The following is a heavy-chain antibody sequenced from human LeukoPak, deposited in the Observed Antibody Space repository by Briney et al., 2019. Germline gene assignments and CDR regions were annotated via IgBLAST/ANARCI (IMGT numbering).Heavy chain of an antibody. D-gene: IGHD5-24*01. CDR3: ARGERRGAYYYYGMDV. CDR1: GGSFSGYY. J-gene: IGHJ6*02. CDR2: INHSGST. Sequence: SETLSLTCAVYGGSFSGYYWSWLRQPPGKGLEWIGEINHSGSTNYNPSLKSRVTISVDTSKNQFSLKLSSVTAADTAVYYCARGERRGAYYYYGMDVWGQGTTVTVSS. V-gene: IGHV4-34*01.